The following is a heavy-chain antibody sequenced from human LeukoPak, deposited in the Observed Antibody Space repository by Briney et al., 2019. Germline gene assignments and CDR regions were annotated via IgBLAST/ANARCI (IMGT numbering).Heavy chain of an antibody. Sequence: GGSLRLSCAASGFTFDDYAMHWVRQAPGKGLEWVSGISWNSGSIGYADSVKGRFTISRDNAKNSLYLQMNSLRAGDTALYYCAKDHSSNPYYFDYWGQGTLVTVSS. J-gene: IGHJ4*02. CDR3: AKDHSSNPYYFDY. CDR2: ISWNSGSI. V-gene: IGHV3-9*01. D-gene: IGHD6-6*01. CDR1: GFTFDDYA.